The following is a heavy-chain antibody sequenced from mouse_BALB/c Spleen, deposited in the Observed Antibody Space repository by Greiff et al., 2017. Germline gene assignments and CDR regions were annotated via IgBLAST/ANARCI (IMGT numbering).Heavy chain of an antibody. CDR3: ARNLNYRYDGLAD. CDR2: IWGGGST. D-gene: IGHD2-14*01. CDR1: GFSFSRYS. Sequence: VMLVESGPGLVAPSQSLSITCTVSGFSFSRYSVHWVRQPPGKGLEWLGMIWGGGSTDYNSALKSRLSISKDNSKSQVFLKMNSLQTDDTAMYYCARNLNYRYDGLADWGQGTLVTVSA. V-gene: IGHV2-6-4*01. J-gene: IGHJ3*01.